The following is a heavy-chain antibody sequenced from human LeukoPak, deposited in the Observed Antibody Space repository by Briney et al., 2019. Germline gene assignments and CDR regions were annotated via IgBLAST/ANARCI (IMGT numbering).Heavy chain of an antibody. Sequence: SETLSLTCTVSGGSISSNSYHWGWIRQPPGKGLEWIGNIYYSGSTYYNPSLKSRATISVDTSNNQFSLKLSSVTAADTAVYYCATERPDYDSSGYFDYWGQGTLVTVSS. CDR1: GGSISSNSYH. CDR2: IYYSGST. D-gene: IGHD3-22*01. CDR3: ATERPDYDSSGYFDY. J-gene: IGHJ4*02. V-gene: IGHV4-39*07.